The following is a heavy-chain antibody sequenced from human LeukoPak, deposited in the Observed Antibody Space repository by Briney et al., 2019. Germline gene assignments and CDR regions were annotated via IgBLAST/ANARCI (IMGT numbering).Heavy chain of an antibody. J-gene: IGHJ4*02. CDR1: GFTFSNAW. CDR2: IKSKTDGGTT. Sequence: KPGGSLRLSCAASGFTFSNAWMSWVRQAPGKGLEWVGRIKSKTDGGTTDYAAPVKGRFTISRDDSNNTLYLQMNSLKTEDTAVYYCTNTIFGGVSLSRIDYWGQGTLVTVSS. V-gene: IGHV3-15*01. CDR3: TNTIFGGVSLSRIDY. D-gene: IGHD3-3*01.